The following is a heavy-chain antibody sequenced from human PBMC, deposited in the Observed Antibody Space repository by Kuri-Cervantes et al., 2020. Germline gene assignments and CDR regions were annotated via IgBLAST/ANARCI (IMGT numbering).Heavy chain of an antibody. J-gene: IGHJ4*02. CDR2: ISGSGGST. D-gene: IGHD3-10*01. Sequence: GGSLRLSCAASGFTFSSYAMSWVRQAPGKGLEWVSAISGSGGSTYYADSVKGRFTISRDNSKNTLYLQMNSLRAEDTAIYYCAKGYYYVAGSQPAPLDYWGQGTLVTVSS. CDR1: GFTFSSYA. V-gene: IGHV3-23*01. CDR3: AKGYYYVAGSQPAPLDY.